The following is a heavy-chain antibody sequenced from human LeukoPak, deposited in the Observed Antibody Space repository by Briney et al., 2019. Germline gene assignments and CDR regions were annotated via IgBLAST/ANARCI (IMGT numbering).Heavy chain of an antibody. J-gene: IGHJ4*02. Sequence: GGSLRLSCAASGFTFSSYEMNWVRQAPGKGPEWIAYISDTGGGSIIYYSDSVRGRFTISRDNAKDSVFLQMNSLRVEDTALYYCARFAGYSSAWYWDYWGQGTLVTVSS. CDR3: ARFAGYSSAWYWDY. V-gene: IGHV3-48*03. CDR1: GFTFSSYE. D-gene: IGHD6-19*01. CDR2: ISDTGGGSII.